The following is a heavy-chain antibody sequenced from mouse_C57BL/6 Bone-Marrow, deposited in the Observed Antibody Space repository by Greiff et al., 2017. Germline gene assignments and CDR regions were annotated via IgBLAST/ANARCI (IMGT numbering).Heavy chain of an antibody. J-gene: IGHJ2*01. CDR3: TRSAGYYSFDY. V-gene: IGHV1-5*01. Sequence: VQLQQSGPVLARPGASVKLSCKPSGYTFTSYWMHWVKQRPGQGLEWIGAIYPGNSDTSYNQKFKGKANLTAVTSASTAYMELSSLTNEDSAVYYCTRSAGYYSFDYWGQGTTLTVSS. CDR1: GYTFTSYW. D-gene: IGHD2-3*01. CDR2: IYPGNSDT.